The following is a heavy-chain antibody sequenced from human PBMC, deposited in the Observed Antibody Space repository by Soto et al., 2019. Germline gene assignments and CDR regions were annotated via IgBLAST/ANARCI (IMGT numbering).Heavy chain of an antibody. V-gene: IGHV3-9*01. CDR2: ISWTSGSI. Sequence: EVQLVESGGGLVQPGRSLRLSCAASGFTFDDYAMHWVRQAPGKGLEVVSGISWTSGSIGYADSVKVRLTISRDNAKNSLYLKINSLRAEDTALYYCAYYMGGDYNFDSWGQGHLVTVSS. J-gene: IGHJ4*02. CDR3: AYYMGGDYNFDS. D-gene: IGHD4-17*01. CDR1: GFTFDDYA.